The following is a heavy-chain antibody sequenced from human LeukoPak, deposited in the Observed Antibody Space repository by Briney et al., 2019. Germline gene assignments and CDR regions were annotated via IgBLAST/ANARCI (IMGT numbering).Heavy chain of an antibody. CDR2: IYYSGCT. Sequence: SETLSLTCTVSGGSISSSSYYWGWIRQPPGKGLESIGSIYYSGCTYYNPSLKSRVTISVDTSKNQFSLKLSSVTAADTAVYYCARRVATINSPIDYWGQGTLVTVSS. CDR3: ARRVATINSPIDY. V-gene: IGHV4-39*07. J-gene: IGHJ4*02. CDR1: GGSISSSSYY. D-gene: IGHD5-12*01.